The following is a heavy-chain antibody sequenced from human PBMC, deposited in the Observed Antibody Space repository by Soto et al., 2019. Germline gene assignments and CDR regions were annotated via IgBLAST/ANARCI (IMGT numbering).Heavy chain of an antibody. Sequence: PGGSLRLSCGVSGGSFSDYAMSWVRQAPGKGLEWVSGISGSGGSTYYAASVKGRFTISRDNSNNNLFLQMSGLRAHAAAVSYCAKRQWHYTGSPFDIWGQGTMVTVSS. CDR1: GGSFSDYA. CDR2: ISGSGGST. V-gene: IGHV3-23*01. J-gene: IGHJ3*02. D-gene: IGHD6-19*01. CDR3: AKRQWHYTGSPFDI.